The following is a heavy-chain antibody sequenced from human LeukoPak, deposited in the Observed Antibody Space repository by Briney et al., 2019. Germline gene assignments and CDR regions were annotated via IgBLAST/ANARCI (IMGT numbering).Heavy chain of an antibody. CDR1: GGSISSSSFH. Sequence: SETLSLTCTVSGGSISSSSFHWGWIRQPPGKGLEWIGYIYHSGGTSYNPSLKSRVTISEDTSKNQFSLKLSSVTAADTAVYYCGRETYYYGLDVWGQGTTVTVSS. V-gene: IGHV4-61*01. CDR3: GRETYYYGLDV. J-gene: IGHJ6*02. CDR2: IYHSGGT.